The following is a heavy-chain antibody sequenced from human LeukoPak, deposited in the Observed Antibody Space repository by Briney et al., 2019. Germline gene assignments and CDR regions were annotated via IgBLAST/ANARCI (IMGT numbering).Heavy chain of an antibody. CDR3: AKDEGRGITMVRGASDY. CDR1: GGSISSYY. CDR2: IYYRGST. V-gene: IGHV4-59*01. J-gene: IGHJ4*02. Sequence: SETLSLTCTVSGGSISSYYWSWIRQPPGKGLEWIGYIYYRGSTNYNPSLKSRVTISVDTSKNQFSLKLNSVTAADTAVYYCAKDEGRGITMVRGASDYWGQGTLVTVSS. D-gene: IGHD3-10*01.